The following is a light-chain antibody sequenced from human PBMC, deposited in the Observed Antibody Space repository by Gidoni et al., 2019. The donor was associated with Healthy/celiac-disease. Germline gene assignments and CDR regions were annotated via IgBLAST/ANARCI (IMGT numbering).Light chain of an antibody. J-gene: IGKJ4*01. CDR1: QSLLHSNGYNY. Sequence: DIVMTQSPLSLPVTPGEPASISCRSSQSLLHSNGYNYLDWYLQKPGQSPQLLIYLGSNRASGVPDRFSVSGSGTDFTLKISRVEAEDVGVYYCMQALQTPLTFXGXTKVEIK. CDR2: LGS. V-gene: IGKV2-28*01. CDR3: MQALQTPLT.